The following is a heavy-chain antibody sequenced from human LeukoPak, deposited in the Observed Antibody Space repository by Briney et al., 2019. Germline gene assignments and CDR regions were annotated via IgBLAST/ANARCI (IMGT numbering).Heavy chain of an antibody. CDR2: IDWDDDK. CDR3: ARILTGEYYFDY. J-gene: IGHJ4*02. CDR1: GFSLSTSGMC. D-gene: IGHD3-9*01. V-gene: IGHV2-70*11. Sequence: SGPALVKPTQTLTLTCTFSGFSLSTSGMCVSWIRQPPRKAPEWLARIDWDDDKYYSTSLKTRLTISKDTSKNQVVLTMTNMDPVDTATYYCARILTGEYYFDYWGQGTLVTVSP.